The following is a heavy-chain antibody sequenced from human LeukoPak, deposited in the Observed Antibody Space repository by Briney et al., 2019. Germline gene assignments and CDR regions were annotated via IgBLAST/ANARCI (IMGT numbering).Heavy chain of an antibody. Sequence: SETLSLTCTVSGGSISSSSYCWGWIRQPPGKGLEWIGSIYYSGSTYYNPSLKSRVTISVDTSKNQFSLKLSSVTAADTAVYYCARGGIAAAGSGWFDPWGQGTLVTVSS. CDR1: GGSISSSSYC. CDR3: ARGGIAAAGSGWFDP. V-gene: IGHV4-39*07. J-gene: IGHJ5*02. CDR2: IYYSGST. D-gene: IGHD6-13*01.